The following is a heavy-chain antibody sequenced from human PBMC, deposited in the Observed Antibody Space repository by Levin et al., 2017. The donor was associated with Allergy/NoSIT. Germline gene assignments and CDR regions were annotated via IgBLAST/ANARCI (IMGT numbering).Heavy chain of an antibody. CDR2: ISSSGSTI. CDR1: GFTFSSYE. D-gene: IGHD1-1*01. V-gene: IGHV3-48*03. Sequence: SCAASGFTFSSYEMNWVRQAPGKGLEWVSYISSSGSTIYYADSVKGRFTISRDNAKNSLYLQMNSLRAEDTAVYYCARVAGPERYYYYGMDVWGQGTTVTVSS. J-gene: IGHJ6*02. CDR3: ARVAGPERYYYYGMDV.